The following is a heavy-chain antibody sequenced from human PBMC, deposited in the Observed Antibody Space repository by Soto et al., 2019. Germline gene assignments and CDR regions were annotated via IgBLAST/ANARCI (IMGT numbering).Heavy chain of an antibody. CDR3: AKADGDIVLMVPFDP. CDR1: GFTFSSYG. J-gene: IGHJ5*02. D-gene: IGHD2-8*01. Sequence: GGSLRLSCAASGFTFSSYGMHWVRQAPGKGLEWVAVISYDGSNKYYADSVKGRFTISRDNSKNTLYLQMNSLRAEDTAVYYCAKADGDIVLMVPFDPWGQGTLVTVSS. CDR2: ISYDGSNK. V-gene: IGHV3-30*18.